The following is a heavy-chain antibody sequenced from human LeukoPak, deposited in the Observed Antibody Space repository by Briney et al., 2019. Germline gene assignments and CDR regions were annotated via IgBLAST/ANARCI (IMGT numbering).Heavy chain of an antibody. V-gene: IGHV1-46*01. CDR1: GYTFTSYY. CDR3: ARAPRSRYSSSGGAYDY. D-gene: IGHD6-13*01. Sequence: GASVKVSCKASGYTFTSYYMHWVRQAPGQGLEWMGIINPSGGSTSYAQKFQGRVTMTRDMSTSTVYMELSSLRSEDTAVYYCARAPRSRYSSSGGAYDYWGQGTLVTVSS. J-gene: IGHJ4*02. CDR2: INPSGGST.